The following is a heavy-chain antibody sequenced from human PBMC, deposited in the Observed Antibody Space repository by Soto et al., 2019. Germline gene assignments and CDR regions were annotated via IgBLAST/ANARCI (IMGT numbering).Heavy chain of an antibody. CDR3: ERDNHPYLVYYFDY. CDR2: IWYDGSNK. CDR1: GFTFSSYG. V-gene: IGHV3-33*01. J-gene: IGHJ4*02. Sequence: QVQLVESGGGVVQPGRSLRLSCAASGFTFSSYGMHWVRQAPGKGLEWVAVIWYDGSNKYYADSVKGRFTISRDNSKNTLYLQMNSLRAEDTAVYYCERDNHPYLVYYFDYWGQGTLVTVSS.